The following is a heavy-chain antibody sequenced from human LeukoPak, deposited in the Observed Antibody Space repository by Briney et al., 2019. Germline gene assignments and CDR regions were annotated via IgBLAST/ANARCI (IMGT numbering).Heavy chain of an antibody. D-gene: IGHD6-19*01. Sequence: ASVKVSCKASGYTFTGYYMHWVRQAPGQGLEWMGWINPNSGGTNYAQKFQGRVTMTRDTSISTAYMELSRLRSDDTAVYYCATFVNQWPSKYYFDYWGQGTLVTVSS. CDR2: INPNSGGT. CDR1: GYTFTGYY. CDR3: ATFVNQWPSKYYFDY. J-gene: IGHJ4*02. V-gene: IGHV1-2*02.